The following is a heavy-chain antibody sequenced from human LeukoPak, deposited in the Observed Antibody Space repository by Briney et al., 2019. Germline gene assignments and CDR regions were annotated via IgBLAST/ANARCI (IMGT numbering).Heavy chain of an antibody. CDR1: GGSISSSSYY. V-gene: IGHV4-39*01. CDR2: IYHSGST. Sequence: SETLSLTCTVSGGSISSSSYYWGWIRQPPGKGLEWLGSIYHSGSTYYNPSLTSRVTISVDTSKNQFSLKLSSVTAADTAVYYCARHYYDSSGYYLFDYWGQGTLVTVSS. CDR3: ARHYYDSSGYYLFDY. J-gene: IGHJ4*02. D-gene: IGHD3-22*01.